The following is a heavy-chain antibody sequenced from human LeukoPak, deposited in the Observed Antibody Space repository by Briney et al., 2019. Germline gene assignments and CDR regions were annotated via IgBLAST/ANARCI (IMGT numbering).Heavy chain of an antibody. V-gene: IGHV5-51*01. CDR3: ARHPTQRRLQHAFDI. Sequence: GESLKISCKGSGYNFPNYWIGWVRQMPGKGLEWMGIIYPGGSDTRYSPSFQGQVTISADKSISTAYLQWSSLKASDTAMYYCARHPTQRRLQHAFDIWGQGTMVTVSS. D-gene: IGHD5-24*01. CDR2: IYPGGSDT. CDR1: GYNFPNYW. J-gene: IGHJ3*02.